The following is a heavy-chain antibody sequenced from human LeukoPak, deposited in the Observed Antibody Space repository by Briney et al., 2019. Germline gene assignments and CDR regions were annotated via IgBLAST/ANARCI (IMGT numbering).Heavy chain of an antibody. CDR3: ARPGTTGTFHFDY. V-gene: IGHV5-51*01. J-gene: IGHJ4*02. CDR1: GYSFTSYW. Sequence: GESLKISCKGSGYSFTSYWIGWVRQMPGKGLEWMRIIYPGDSDTRYGPSFQGQVTISADKSISTAYLQWSSLKASDTAMYYCARPGTTGTFHFDYWGQGTLVTVSS. CDR2: IYPGDSDT. D-gene: IGHD1-1*01.